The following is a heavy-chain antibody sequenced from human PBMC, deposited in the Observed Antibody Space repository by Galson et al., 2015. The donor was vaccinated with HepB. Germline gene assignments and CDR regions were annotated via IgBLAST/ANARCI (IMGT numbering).Heavy chain of an antibody. CDR2: ISSSGSTI. D-gene: IGHD7-27*01. V-gene: IGHV3-11*01. Sequence: SLRLSCAASGFTFSDYYMSWIRQAPGKGLEWVSYISSSGSTIYYADSVKGRFTISRDNAKNSLYLQMNSLRAEDTAVYYCARSILNWGMRKAFDIWGQGTMVTVSS. CDR1: GFTFSDYY. J-gene: IGHJ3*02. CDR3: ARSILNWGMRKAFDI.